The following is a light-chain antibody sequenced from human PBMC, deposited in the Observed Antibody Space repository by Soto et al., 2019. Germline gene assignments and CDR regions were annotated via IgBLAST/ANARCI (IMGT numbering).Light chain of an antibody. J-gene: IGLJ1*01. CDR2: DVS. V-gene: IGLV2-14*01. Sequence: QSVLTQPASVSGSPGQSITISCTGTSSDVGGYNYVSWYQQYPGKAPKLLIYDVSDRPSGVSNRFSGSKSGNTASLTISGLQAEDVADYYCSSYKSSRSLVFGTGTKVTVL. CDR3: SSYKSSRSLV. CDR1: SSDVGGYNY.